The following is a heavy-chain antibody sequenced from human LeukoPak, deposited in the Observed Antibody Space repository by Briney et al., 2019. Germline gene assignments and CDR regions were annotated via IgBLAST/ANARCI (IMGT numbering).Heavy chain of an antibody. J-gene: IGHJ4*02. D-gene: IGHD1-26*01. V-gene: IGHV3-21*04. Sequence: RSGGSLRLSCAASGFTFSSYSMNWVRQAPGKGLEWVSSISSSSSYIYYADSVKGRFTVSRDNAKNSLYLQMNSLRAEDTAVYYCAKKIGVGAPYYFDYWGQGTLVTVSS. CDR2: ISSSSSYI. CDR3: AKKIGVGAPYYFDY. CDR1: GFTFSSYS.